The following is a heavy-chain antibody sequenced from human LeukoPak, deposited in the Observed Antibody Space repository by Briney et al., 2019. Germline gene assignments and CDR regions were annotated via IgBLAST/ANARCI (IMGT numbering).Heavy chain of an antibody. J-gene: IGHJ4*02. CDR3: TTEAYYYDSGAIKYFDY. CDR1: GFTFSNAW. V-gene: IGHV3-15*04. CDR2: IESKTDGGAK. Sequence: PGGSLRLSCAASGFTFSNAWMSWVRQAPGKWLECVGRIESKTDGGAKHYAAPVKGRFTLSRDDSKNTLYLQMNSLKTEDTAVYYCTTEAYYYDSGAIKYFDYWGQGTLVTVSS. D-gene: IGHD3-22*01.